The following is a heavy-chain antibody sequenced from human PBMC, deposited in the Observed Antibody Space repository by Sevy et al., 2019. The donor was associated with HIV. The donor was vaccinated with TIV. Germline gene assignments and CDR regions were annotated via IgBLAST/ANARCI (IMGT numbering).Heavy chain of an antibody. V-gene: IGHV3-7*01. CDR2: INQDGSEK. CDR1: GFTFSSYW. D-gene: IGHD3-22*01. J-gene: IGHJ4*02. Sequence: GGSLRLSCAASGFTFSSYWMNWVRQAPEKGLEWVANINQDGSEKYYVDSVKGRFTISRDNAKNSLYLQMNSLRAEDTAVYYCEGGYYYDSSGYLGYWGQGTLVTVSS. CDR3: EGGYYYDSSGYLGY.